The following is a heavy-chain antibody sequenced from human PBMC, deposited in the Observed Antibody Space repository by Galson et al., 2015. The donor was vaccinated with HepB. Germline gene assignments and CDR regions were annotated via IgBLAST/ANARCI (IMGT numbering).Heavy chain of an antibody. CDR1: GYNFNSYW. V-gene: IGHV5-51*03. Sequence: QSGAEVKKPGESLKISCQGSGYNFNSYWIGWVRQMPGKGLEWMGVIYPGDSDSRYSPSFQGHVTISADKSISTAYLQWSSLKASDTAMYYCARLRVTSSGYYLDYWGQGTLVTVSS. J-gene: IGHJ4*02. CDR2: IYPGDSDS. D-gene: IGHD3-22*01. CDR3: ARLRVTSSGYYLDY.